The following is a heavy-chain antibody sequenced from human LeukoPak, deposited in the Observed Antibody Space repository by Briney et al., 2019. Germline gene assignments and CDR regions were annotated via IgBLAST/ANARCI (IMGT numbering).Heavy chain of an antibody. Sequence: PSETLSLTCTVSGVSVSDADYYWSWIRQPPGKGLEWIGYMFYAESTKYNPSLNSRVTISVDRSKNQVSLNLTSVTAADTAVYSCARSALDTSGSYYNPQPFEYWGQGTLVTVSS. CDR2: MFYAEST. V-gene: IGHV4-61*08. D-gene: IGHD3-10*01. CDR3: ARSALDTSGSYYNPQPFEY. J-gene: IGHJ4*02. CDR1: GVSVSDADYY.